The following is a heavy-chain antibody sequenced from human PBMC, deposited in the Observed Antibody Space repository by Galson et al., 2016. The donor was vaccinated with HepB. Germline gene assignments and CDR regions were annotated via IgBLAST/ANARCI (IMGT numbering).Heavy chain of an antibody. Sequence: SETLSLTCSVYGGSFSGYYRSWIRQPPGKGLQWPGEINHSGNTNYNQALKSRVTISVDTSKHQFSLKLNSVTAAGTAAYYCARVSWGVRGMFYMDVWGEGATVTVSS. V-gene: IGHV4-34*01. D-gene: IGHD3-10*01. CDR1: GGSFSGYY. J-gene: IGHJ6*03. CDR2: INHSGNT. CDR3: ARVSWGVRGMFYMDV.